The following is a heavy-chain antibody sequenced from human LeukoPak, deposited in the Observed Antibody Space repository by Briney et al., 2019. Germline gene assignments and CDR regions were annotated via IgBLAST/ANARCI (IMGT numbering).Heavy chain of an antibody. D-gene: IGHD3-10*01. J-gene: IGHJ4*02. CDR1: GVSISTYY. CDR2: IYSSGTT. V-gene: IGHV4-59*01. Sequence: SETLSLTCTVSGVSISTYYWSWIRQPPGKGLEWIGYIYSSGTTNYNPSLKSRVAISIDTSKNPFSLKLSSVTAADTAVYYCARNLYGSGTTFDYWGQGTLVTVSS. CDR3: ARNLYGSGTTFDY.